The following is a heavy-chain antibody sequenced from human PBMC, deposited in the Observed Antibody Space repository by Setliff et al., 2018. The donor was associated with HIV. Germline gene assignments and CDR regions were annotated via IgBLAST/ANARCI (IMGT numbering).Heavy chain of an antibody. CDR3: AASMMIEVCPAH. CDR2: VDPEDGET. Sequence: GASVKVSCKASGYTFTDYHMHWVQQAPGEGLEWMGRVDPEDGETIYAEKFQDRVTINADMSTDTAYMELSSLRSEDTAMYYCAASMMIEVCPAHWGQGTLVTVSS. D-gene: IGHD3-22*01. CDR1: GYTFTDYH. J-gene: IGHJ1*01. V-gene: IGHV1-69-2*01.